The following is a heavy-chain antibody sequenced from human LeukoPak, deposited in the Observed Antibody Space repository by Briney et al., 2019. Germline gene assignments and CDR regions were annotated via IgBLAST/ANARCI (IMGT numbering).Heavy chain of an antibody. J-gene: IGHJ3*02. CDR2: INPNSGGT. V-gene: IGHV1-2*02. Sequence: ASVKVSCKASGYTFTGYYMHWVRQAPGQGLEWMGWINPNSGGTNYAQKFQGRVTMTRDTSISTAYMELSRLRSDDTAVYYCAARLGAYYYDSSGYFNDAFDIWGQGTMVTVSS. D-gene: IGHD3-22*01. CDR3: AARLGAYYYDSSGYFNDAFDI. CDR1: GYTFTGYY.